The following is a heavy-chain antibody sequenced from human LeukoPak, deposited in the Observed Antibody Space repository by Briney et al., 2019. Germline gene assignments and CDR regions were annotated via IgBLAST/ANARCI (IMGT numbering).Heavy chain of an antibody. J-gene: IGHJ3*02. CDR2: ISSSSSYI. D-gene: IGHD2-2*02. CDR3: ARESCSSTSCYTDNDAFDI. CDR1: GFTFSSYS. Sequence: GGSLRLSCAASGFTFSSYSMNWVRQAPGKGLEWVSSISSSSSYIYYADSVKGRFTISRDNAKNSLYLQMNSLRAEDTAVYYCARESCSSTSCYTDNDAFDIWGQGTMVTVSS. V-gene: IGHV3-21*01.